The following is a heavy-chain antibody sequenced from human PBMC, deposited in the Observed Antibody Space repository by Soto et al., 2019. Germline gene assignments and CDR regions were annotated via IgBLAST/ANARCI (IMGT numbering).Heavy chain of an antibody. CDR1: GFKVIDYY. D-gene: IGHD3-10*02. V-gene: IGHV3-11*06. CDR3: ARSGDNYNVLDL. J-gene: IGHJ5*02. CDR2: SSNSGTYT. Sequence: SLKISCAASGFKVIDYYMSLILQAPGKGLEWLSYSSNSGTYTRYADSVKGRFSISRDNAKNSLFLQINSLRGEDSATYYCARSGDNYNVLDLWGQGTPVTVSS.